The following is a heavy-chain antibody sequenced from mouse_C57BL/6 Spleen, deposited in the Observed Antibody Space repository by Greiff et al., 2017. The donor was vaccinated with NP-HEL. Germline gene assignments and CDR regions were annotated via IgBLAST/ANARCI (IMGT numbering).Heavy chain of an antibody. CDR2: ISSGSSTI. V-gene: IGHV5-17*01. CDR1: GFTFSDFG. J-gene: IGHJ2*01. CDR3: AREGYDYDRGFDY. D-gene: IGHD2-4*01. Sequence: EVQRVESGGGLVKPGGSLKLSCAASGFTFSDFGMHWVRQAPEKGLEWVAYISSGSSTIYYADTVKGRFTISRDNAKNTLFLQMTSLRSEDTAMYYCAREGYDYDRGFDYGGQGTTLTVSS.